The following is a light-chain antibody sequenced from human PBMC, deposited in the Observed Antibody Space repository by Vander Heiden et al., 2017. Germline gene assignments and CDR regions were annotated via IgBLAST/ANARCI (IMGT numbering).Light chain of an antibody. Sequence: QSVLTQPPSVSGATGQRVTISCTGRNSNIGAGYDVHWYQQLPGTAPKLLIYGNNNRPSGVPDRFSGSQSGTSASLAITGLQAEDEADYYCQSYDTSLSSWVFGGGTTLTVL. CDR1: NSNIGAGYD. J-gene: IGLJ3*02. CDR2: GNN. CDR3: QSYDTSLSSWV. V-gene: IGLV1-40*01.